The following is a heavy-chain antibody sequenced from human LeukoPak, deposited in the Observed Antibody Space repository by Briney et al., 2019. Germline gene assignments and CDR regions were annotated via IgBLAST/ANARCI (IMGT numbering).Heavy chain of an antibody. D-gene: IGHD5-12*01. CDR3: ATESGYDLGLWAFDI. CDR1: GYTLTESS. CDR2: FDPEDGET. Sequence: ASVKVSCKVSGYTLTESSMHWVRQAPGKGLEWMGGFDPEDGETIYAQKFQGRVTMTEDTSTDTAYMELSSLRSEDTAVYYCATESGYDLGLWAFDIWGQGTMVTVSS. V-gene: IGHV1-24*01. J-gene: IGHJ3*02.